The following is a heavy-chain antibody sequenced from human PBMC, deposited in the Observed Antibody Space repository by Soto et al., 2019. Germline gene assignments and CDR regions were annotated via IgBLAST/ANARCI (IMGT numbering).Heavy chain of an antibody. CDR3: ARGTYSSSWYYFDY. CDR1: GFTFSSYW. CDR2: IKQDGSEK. D-gene: IGHD6-13*01. Sequence: AGFLRLSCAASGFTFSSYWMSWVRQAPGKGLEWVANIKQDGSEKYYVDSVKGRFTISRDNAKNSLYLQMNSLRAEDTAVYYCARGTYSSSWYYFDYWGQGTLVTVSS. J-gene: IGHJ4*02. V-gene: IGHV3-7*01.